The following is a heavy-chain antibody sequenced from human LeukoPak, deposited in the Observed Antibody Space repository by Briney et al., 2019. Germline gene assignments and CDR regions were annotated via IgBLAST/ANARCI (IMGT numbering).Heavy chain of an antibody. CDR3: ARGGHYDSSGHALDY. J-gene: IGHJ4*02. D-gene: IGHD3-22*01. CDR2: INHSGST. Sequence: PSETLSLTCAVYGGSFSGYYWSWIRQPPGKGLEWIGEINHSGSTNYNPSLKSRVTISVDTSKNQFSLKLSSVTAADTAVYYCARGGHYDSSGHALDYWGQGTLVTVSS. CDR1: GGSFSGYY. V-gene: IGHV4-34*01.